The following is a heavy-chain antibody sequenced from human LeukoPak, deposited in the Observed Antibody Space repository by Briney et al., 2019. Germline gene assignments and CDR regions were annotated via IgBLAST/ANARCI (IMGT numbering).Heavy chain of an antibody. D-gene: IGHD3-22*01. Sequence: ASVKVSCKASGYTFTSYGISWVRQAPGQGLEWMGWISAYNGNTNYAQKFQGRVTMTRNTSISTAYMELSSLRSEDTAVYYCARGPYYYDSSGYYYINYWGQGTLVTVSS. V-gene: IGHV1-18*01. CDR1: GYTFTSYG. J-gene: IGHJ4*02. CDR2: ISAYNGNT. CDR3: ARGPYYYDSSGYYYINY.